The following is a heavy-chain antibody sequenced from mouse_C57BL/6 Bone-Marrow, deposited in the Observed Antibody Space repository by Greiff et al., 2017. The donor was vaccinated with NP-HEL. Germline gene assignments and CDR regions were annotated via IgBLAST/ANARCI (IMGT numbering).Heavy chain of an antibody. J-gene: IGHJ3*01. CDR2: IYPRSGNT. Sequence: QVQLKQSGAELARPGASVKLSCKASGYTFTSYGISWVKQRPGQGLEWIGEIYPRSGNTYYNEKFKGKATLTADKSSSTAYMELRSLTSEDSAVYFCAGSGSYYGTPFAYWGQGTLVTVSA. V-gene: IGHV1-81*01. CDR3: AGSGSYYGTPFAY. CDR1: GYTFTSYG. D-gene: IGHD1-1*02.